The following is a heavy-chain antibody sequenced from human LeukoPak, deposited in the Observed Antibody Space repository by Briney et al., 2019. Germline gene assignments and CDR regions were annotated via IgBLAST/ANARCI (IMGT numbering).Heavy chain of an antibody. Sequence: SETLSLTCTVSGGSISSHYWSWIRQPPGKGLEWIGYIYYSGSTNYNPPLKSRVTISVDTSKNQFSLKLSSVTAADTAVYYCARDHLTMVRGGDYYYMDVWGKGTTVTVSS. CDR2: IYYSGST. J-gene: IGHJ6*03. CDR1: GGSISSHY. D-gene: IGHD3-10*01. V-gene: IGHV4-59*11. CDR3: ARDHLTMVRGGDYYYMDV.